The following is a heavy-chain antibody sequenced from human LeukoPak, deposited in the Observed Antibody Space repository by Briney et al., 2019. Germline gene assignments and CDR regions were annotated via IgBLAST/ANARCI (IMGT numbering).Heavy chain of an antibody. Sequence: GGSLRLSCAASGFTFSSYSMNWVRQAPGKGLEWVSSISSSSSYIYYADSVKGRFTISRDNAKNSLYLQMNSLRAEDTAVYYCAGDPHYYYYGMDVWGQGTTVTVSS. CDR3: AGDPHYYYYGMDV. J-gene: IGHJ6*02. CDR1: GFTFSSYS. CDR2: ISSSSSYI. V-gene: IGHV3-21*01.